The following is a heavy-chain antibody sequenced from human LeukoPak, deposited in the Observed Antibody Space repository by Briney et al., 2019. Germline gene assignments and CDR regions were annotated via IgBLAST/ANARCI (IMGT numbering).Heavy chain of an antibody. CDR3: ARDAGSSLWFDP. V-gene: IGHV3-30*03. D-gene: IGHD3-10*01. J-gene: IGHJ5*02. CDR2: ISYDGSNK. CDR1: GFTFSSYG. Sequence: PGGSLRLSCAASGFTFSSYGMHWVRQAPGKGLEWVAVISYDGSNKYYADSVKGRFTISRDNAKNSMYLQMNSLRAEDTGVYYCARDAGSSLWFDPWGQGTLVTVSS.